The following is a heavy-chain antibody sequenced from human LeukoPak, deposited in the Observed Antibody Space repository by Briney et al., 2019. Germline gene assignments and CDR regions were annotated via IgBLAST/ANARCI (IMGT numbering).Heavy chain of an antibody. D-gene: IGHD1-26*01. CDR1: GYTFTGYY. CDR3: ARDSQAPGSSPDY. CDR2: INPSGGST. J-gene: IGHJ4*02. V-gene: IGHV1-46*01. Sequence: ASVKVSCKASGYTFTGYYMHWVRQAPGQGLEWMGIINPSGGSTSYAQKFQGRVTMTRDMSTSTVYMELSSLRSEDTAVYYCARDSQAPGSSPDYWGQGTLVTVSS.